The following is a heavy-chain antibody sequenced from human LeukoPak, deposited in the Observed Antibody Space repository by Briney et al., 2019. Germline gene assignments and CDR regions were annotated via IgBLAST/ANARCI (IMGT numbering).Heavy chain of an antibody. V-gene: IGHV3-30-3*01. D-gene: IGHD3-22*01. CDR1: GFTFSSYA. Sequence: PGGSLRLSCAASGFTFSSYAMHWVRQAPGKGLEWVAVISYDGSNKYYADSVKGRFTISRDNSKNTLYLQMNSLRAEDTAVCYCARADSMIVVVTTFDYWGQGTLVTVSS. CDR2: ISYDGSNK. CDR3: ARADSMIVVVTTFDY. J-gene: IGHJ4*02.